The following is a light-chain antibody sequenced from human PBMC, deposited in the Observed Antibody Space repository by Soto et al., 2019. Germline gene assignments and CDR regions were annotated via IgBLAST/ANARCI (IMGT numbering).Light chain of an antibody. Sequence: DIQMTQSPSSLSASIGDRVTVTFQASQDISIYLNWYQHKPGKAPNLLIYDASTLETGVPSRFSGSGSGTDFTFTISSLQPEDIETYYCQQYDNFSDTFGGGTKVDIK. V-gene: IGKV1-33*01. CDR3: QQYDNFSDT. CDR1: QDISIY. CDR2: DAS. J-gene: IGKJ4*01.